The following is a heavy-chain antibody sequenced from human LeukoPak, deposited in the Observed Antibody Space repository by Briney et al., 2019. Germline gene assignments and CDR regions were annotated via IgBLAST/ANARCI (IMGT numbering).Heavy chain of an antibody. Sequence: PGRSLRLSCAASGFTFSSFGMHWVRQAPGKGLEWVAVISSDGSNKYYADSVKGRFTISRDNSKNTLYLQMDSLRAEDTAVYYCAKSRLYSSGSADHWGQGTLVTVSS. D-gene: IGHD6-19*01. J-gene: IGHJ4*02. CDR1: GFTFSSFG. V-gene: IGHV3-30*18. CDR3: AKSRLYSSGSADH. CDR2: ISSDGSNK.